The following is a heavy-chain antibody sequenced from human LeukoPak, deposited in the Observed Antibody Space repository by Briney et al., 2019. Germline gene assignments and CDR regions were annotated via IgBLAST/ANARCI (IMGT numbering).Heavy chain of an antibody. V-gene: IGHV3-23*01. CDR2: ISGGGGSA. CDR1: GFTFSSYA. D-gene: IGHD1-26*01. J-gene: IGHJ6*02. CDR3: AKAVGATRGYYYSGMGV. Sequence: PGGSLRLSCAASGFTFSSYALTWVRQAPGKGLEWVSAISGGGGSAYYADSVKGPFTISRDSSMNTLYLQMNSLTAGDTAVYYCAKAVGATRGYYYSGMGVWGQGTTVTVSS.